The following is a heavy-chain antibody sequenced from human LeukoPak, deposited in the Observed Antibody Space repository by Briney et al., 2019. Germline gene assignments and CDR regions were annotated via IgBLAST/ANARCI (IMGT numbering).Heavy chain of an antibody. CDR2: ISSSGST. CDR3: ARRTFGGVIAR. V-gene: IGHV4-61*02. Sequence: SETLSLTCTVSGDSISSGDYYWSWIRQPAGKGLEWIGRISSSGSTNYNPSLKSRVTISVDTSKNQFSLKLSSVTAADTAVYYCARRTFGGVIARWGQGTLVTVSS. J-gene: IGHJ4*02. D-gene: IGHD3-16*02. CDR1: GDSISSGDYY.